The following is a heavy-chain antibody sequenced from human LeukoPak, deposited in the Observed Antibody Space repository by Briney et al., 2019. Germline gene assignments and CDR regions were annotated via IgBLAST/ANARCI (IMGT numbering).Heavy chain of an antibody. D-gene: IGHD6-6*01. V-gene: IGHV4-59*12. J-gene: IGHJ6*03. Sequence: SETLSLTCAVSGGSISSYYWSWIRQPPGKGLEWIGYIYYSGSTNYNPSLKSRVTMSVDTSKNQFSLKLSSVTAADTAVYYCARRPYSSSSGLATYMDVWGKGTTVTVSS. CDR2: IYYSGST. CDR3: ARRPYSSSSGLATYMDV. CDR1: GGSISSYY.